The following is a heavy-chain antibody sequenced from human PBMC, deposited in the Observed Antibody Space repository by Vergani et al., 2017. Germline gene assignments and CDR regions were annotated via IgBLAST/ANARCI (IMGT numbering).Heavy chain of an antibody. V-gene: IGHV1-69*04. CDR1: GGTFSSYA. Sequence: QVQLVQSGAEVKKPGSSVKVSCKASGGTFSSYAISWVRQAPGQGLEWMGRIIPILGIANYAQKFQGRVTITADKSTSTAYMELSSLRSEDTAVYYCARDRHCSGGSCYSDYYYDGMDVWGQGTTVTVSS. CDR3: ARDRHCSGGSCYSDYYYDGMDV. D-gene: IGHD2-15*01. CDR2: IIPILGIA. J-gene: IGHJ6*02.